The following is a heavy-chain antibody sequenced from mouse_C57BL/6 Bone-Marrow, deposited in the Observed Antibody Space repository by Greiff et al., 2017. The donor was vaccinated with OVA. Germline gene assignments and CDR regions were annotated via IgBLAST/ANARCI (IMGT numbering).Heavy chain of an antibody. D-gene: IGHD2-4*01. Sequence: EVKLQESGPGLVKPSQSLSLTCSVTGYSITSGYYWNWIRQFPGNKLEWMGYISYDGSNNYNPSLKNRISITRDTSKNQFFLKLNSVTTEDTATYYCARGRLRRYAMDYWGQGTSVTVSS. J-gene: IGHJ4*01. CDR2: ISYDGSN. V-gene: IGHV3-6*01. CDR3: ARGRLRRYAMDY. CDR1: GYSITSGYY.